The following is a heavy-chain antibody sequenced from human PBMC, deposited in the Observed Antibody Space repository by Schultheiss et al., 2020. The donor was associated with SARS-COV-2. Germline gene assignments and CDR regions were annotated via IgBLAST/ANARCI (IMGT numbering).Heavy chain of an antibody. Sequence: LRLSCTVSGGSISSGGYYWSWIRQHPGKGLEWIGYIYYSGSTYYNPSLKSRVTISVDTSKNQFSLKLSSVTAADTAVYYCARVACSGGSCYSLDYWGQGTLVTVSS. D-gene: IGHD2-15*01. J-gene: IGHJ4*02. CDR1: GGSISSGGYY. CDR3: ARVACSGGSCYSLDY. CDR2: IYYSGST. V-gene: IGHV4-31*03.